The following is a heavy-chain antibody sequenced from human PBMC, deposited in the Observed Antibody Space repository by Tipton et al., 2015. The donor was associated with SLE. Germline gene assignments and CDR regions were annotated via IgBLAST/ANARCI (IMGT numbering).Heavy chain of an antibody. V-gene: IGHV3-13*05. J-gene: IGHJ6*02. CDR2: IGTAGDP. CDR1: GFTFDDYG. Sequence: SLRLSCAASGFTFDDYGMSWVRQAPGKGLEWVSAIGTAGDPYYPGSVKGRFTISRENAKNSLYLQMNSLRAGDTAVYYCARATGLEWPSYYYGMDVWGQGTTVTVSS. D-gene: IGHD3-3*01. CDR3: ARATGLEWPSYYYGMDV.